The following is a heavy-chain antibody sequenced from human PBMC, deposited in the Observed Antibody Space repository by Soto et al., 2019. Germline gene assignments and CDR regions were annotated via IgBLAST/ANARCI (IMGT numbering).Heavy chain of an antibody. Sequence: QLKLVQSGAEVREPGASVKVSCKASGYSFTSLDINGVRQTAGQGLEWMGWMQPSTGRTGYAQKFQGRVTMTRDTSINTAYMELTTLTSDDTAFYYCARGVSAGVDYWGQGTLVTVSS. CDR3: ARGVSAGVDY. D-gene: IGHD1-26*01. CDR2: MQPSTGRT. V-gene: IGHV1-8*01. CDR1: GYSFTSLD. J-gene: IGHJ4*02.